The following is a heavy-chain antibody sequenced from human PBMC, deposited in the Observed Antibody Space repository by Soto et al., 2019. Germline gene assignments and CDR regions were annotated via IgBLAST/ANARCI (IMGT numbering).Heavy chain of an antibody. CDR1: GYTFTSYD. J-gene: IGHJ6*03. V-gene: IGHV1-8*01. D-gene: IGHD4-17*01. CDR3: ARSTYLRTRPYYCYYMDV. CDR2: MNSNSGNT. Sequence: QVQLVQSGAEVKKPGASVKVSCKASGYTFTSYDINWVRQATGQGLEWMGWMNSNSGNTGYAQKFQGRVTMTRKTSISTAYMELSRLRSEDTAVYYCARSTYLRTRPYYCYYMDVWGKGTTVTVSS.